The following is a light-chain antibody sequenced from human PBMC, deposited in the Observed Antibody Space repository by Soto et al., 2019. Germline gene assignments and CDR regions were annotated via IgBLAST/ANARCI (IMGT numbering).Light chain of an antibody. CDR2: TSF. CDR3: QHYNSYSEA. V-gene: IGKV1-39*01. CDR1: QSIGTF. J-gene: IGKJ1*01. Sequence: IQMTQSPSSLSASVGDRVSITCRASQSIGTFLNWYQQKPGEAPNLLIHTSFTLYSGVPSRFSGTGSGTDFTLTISSLQPDDFATYYCQHYNSYSEAFGQGTKVELK.